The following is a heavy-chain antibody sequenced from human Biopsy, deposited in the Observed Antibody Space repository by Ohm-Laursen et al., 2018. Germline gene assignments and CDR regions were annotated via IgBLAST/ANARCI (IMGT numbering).Heavy chain of an antibody. V-gene: IGHV4-59*01. CDR2: ISSGGRA. CDR3: ARERQFRFLEGAFDY. J-gene: IGHJ4*02. CDR1: GGSISDDY. D-gene: IGHD3-3*01. Sequence: SGTLSLTCTVSGGSISDDYWNWIRQPPGKGLQVIGYISSGGRAKYNPSLKSRLTISLDTSKNQLSLRLSSMTAADSAIYYCARERQFRFLEGAFDYWGQGILVTVSS.